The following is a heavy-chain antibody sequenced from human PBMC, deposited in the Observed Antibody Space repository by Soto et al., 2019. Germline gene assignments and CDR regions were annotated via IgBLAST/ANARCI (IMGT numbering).Heavy chain of an antibody. J-gene: IGHJ4*02. D-gene: IGHD4-17*01. CDR1: GYTFTSYA. Sequence: GASVKVSCKASGYTFTSYAMHWVRQAPGQRLEWMGWINAGNGNTKYSQKFQGRVTITRDTSASTAYMELSSLRSEDTAVYYCVREPSDDYLSRIDYWGQGTLVTVSS. CDR3: VREPSDDYLSRIDY. CDR2: INAGNGNT. V-gene: IGHV1-3*01.